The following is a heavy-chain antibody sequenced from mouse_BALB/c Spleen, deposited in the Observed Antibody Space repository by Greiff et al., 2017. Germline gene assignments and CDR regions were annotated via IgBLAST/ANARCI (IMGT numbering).Heavy chain of an antibody. CDR3: ARYGSSHWYFDV. Sequence: QVQLKESGAELVRPGSSVTISCKASGYAFSSYWMNWVKQRPGQGLEWIGQIYPGDGDTNYNGKFKGKATLTADKSSSTAYMQLSSLTSEDSAVYFCARYGSSHWYFDVWGAGTTVTVSS. CDR2: IYPGDGDT. J-gene: IGHJ1*01. CDR1: GYAFSSYW. D-gene: IGHD1-1*01. V-gene: IGHV1-80*01.